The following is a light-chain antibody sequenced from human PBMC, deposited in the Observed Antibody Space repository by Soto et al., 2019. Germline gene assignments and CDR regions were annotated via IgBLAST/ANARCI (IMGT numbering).Light chain of an antibody. V-gene: IGKV1-33*01. Sequence: DIQMTQSPSSLSASVGDRVTITCQASQGITNYLNWYKQKPGKAPKLLIYGASNLETGVPSRFSGSGSGTDFTFTIRSLKAEDIATHFCQQYDSVFTFGQGTRLEIK. CDR1: QGITNY. CDR2: GAS. CDR3: QQYDSVFT. J-gene: IGKJ5*01.